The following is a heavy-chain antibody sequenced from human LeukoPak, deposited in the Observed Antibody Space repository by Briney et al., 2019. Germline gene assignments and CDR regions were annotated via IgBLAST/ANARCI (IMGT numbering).Heavy chain of an antibody. D-gene: IGHD5-12*01. CDR2: ISSSSSYI. J-gene: IGHJ4*02. Sequence: KTGGSLRLSCAASGFTFSSYSMNWVRQAPGKGLEWVSSISSSSSYIYYADSVKGRFTISRDNAKNSLYLQMNSLRAEDTAVYYCARDEYSGYDTLFHYWGQGTLVTVSS. CDR1: GFTFSSYS. CDR3: ARDEYSGYDTLFHY. V-gene: IGHV3-21*01.